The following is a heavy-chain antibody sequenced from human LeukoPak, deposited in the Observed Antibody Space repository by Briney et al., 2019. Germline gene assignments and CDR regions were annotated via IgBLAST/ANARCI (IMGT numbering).Heavy chain of an antibody. Sequence: PGGSLRLSCAASGFTFSDYWMSWVRQAPGKGLEWVANIKPDGSEKHYVDSVKGRFTISRDNAKNSVYLQMNSLRAEDTAVYYCARGLMVEAIWGQGTMVTVSS. V-gene: IGHV3-7*04. CDR2: IKPDGSEK. D-gene: IGHD2-15*01. J-gene: IGHJ3*02. CDR3: ARGLMVEAI. CDR1: GFTFSDYW.